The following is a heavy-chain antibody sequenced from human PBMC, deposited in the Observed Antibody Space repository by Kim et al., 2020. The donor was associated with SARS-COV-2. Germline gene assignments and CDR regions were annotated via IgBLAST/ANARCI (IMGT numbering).Heavy chain of an antibody. D-gene: IGHD6-13*01. V-gene: IGHV3-9*01. J-gene: IGHJ3*02. CDR1: GFSFDEYG. Sequence: GGSLRLSCAASGFSFDEYGMHWVRQVPGKGLEWVASISWNSGAIGYADSVRGRFAISRDNAKKSMYLQMNSLRIEDTALYSCTKEIHKDRIAGRERPNAIDIWGQGTMVTVSS. CDR2: ISWNSGAI. CDR3: TKEIHKDRIAGRERPNAIDI.